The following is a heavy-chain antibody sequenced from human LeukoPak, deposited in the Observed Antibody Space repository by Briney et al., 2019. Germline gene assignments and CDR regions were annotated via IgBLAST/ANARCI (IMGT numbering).Heavy chain of an antibody. Sequence: GGSLRLSCVASGFTFSHYSMNWVRQAPGKGLEWVSSVRFTGSYIYYADSVKGRFTISRDDAKNLLSLQMISLRAEDTAVYYCARELISTTWRGNRSYFDLWGRGTLVTVSS. V-gene: IGHV3-21*01. D-gene: IGHD1-1*01. J-gene: IGHJ2*01. CDR3: ARELISTTWRGNRSYFDL. CDR2: VRFTGSYI. CDR1: GFTFSHYS.